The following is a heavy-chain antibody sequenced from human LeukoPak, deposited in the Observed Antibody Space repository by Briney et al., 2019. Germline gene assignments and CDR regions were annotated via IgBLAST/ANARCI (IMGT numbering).Heavy chain of an antibody. J-gene: IGHJ5*02. CDR3: AGRYYYGSGSPNWFDP. V-gene: IGHV4-4*07. CDR2: IYTSGST. D-gene: IGHD3-10*01. Sequence: SEALSLTCTVSGGSISSYYWSWIRQPAGKGLEWIGRIYTSGSTNYNPSLKSRVTMSVDTSKNQFSLKLSSVTAADTAVYYCAGRYYYGSGSPNWFDPWGQGTLVTVSS. CDR1: GGSISSYY.